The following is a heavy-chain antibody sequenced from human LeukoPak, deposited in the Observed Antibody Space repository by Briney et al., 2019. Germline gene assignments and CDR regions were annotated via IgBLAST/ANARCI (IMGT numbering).Heavy chain of an antibody. J-gene: IGHJ4*02. CDR3: ATDPVDTAIGS. CDR2: VDPEDGET. D-gene: IGHD5-18*01. Sequence: GASVKVSCKVSGYTFTDYYMHWVQQAPGKGLEWMGLVDPEDGETIYAEKFQGRVTITADTSTDTAYMELSSLRSEDTAVYYCATDPVDTAIGSWGQGTLVTVSS. CDR1: GYTFTDYY. V-gene: IGHV1-69-2*01.